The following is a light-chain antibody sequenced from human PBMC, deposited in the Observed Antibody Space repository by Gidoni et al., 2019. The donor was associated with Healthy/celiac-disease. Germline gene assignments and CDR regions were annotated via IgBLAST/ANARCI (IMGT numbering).Light chain of an antibody. Sequence: VIWLTQSQYLLSASTGDRVTISCRLSQGISSYLAWSQKKPGKAPELLIDSASTLQSGVPSRFSCSGSGTDFTLTISCLHSEEFATYYGQQYYSFPRTFGQGTKVEIK. V-gene: IGKV1D-8*01. CDR1: QGISSY. CDR3: QQYYSFPRT. J-gene: IGKJ1*01. CDR2: SAS.